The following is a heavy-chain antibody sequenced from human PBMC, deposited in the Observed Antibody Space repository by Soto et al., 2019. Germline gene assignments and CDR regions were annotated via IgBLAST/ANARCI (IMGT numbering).Heavy chain of an antibody. CDR2: IYPGDSDT. V-gene: IGHV5-51*01. CDR1: GYSFTSYW. J-gene: IGHJ3*02. D-gene: IGHD2-8*01. Sequence: GESLKISCKGSGYSFTSYWIGWVRQMPGKGLEWMGIIYPGDSDTRYSPSFQGQVTISADKSISTAYLQWSSLKASDTAMYYCASRRDCTNGVCYTGAFDIWGQGTMVTVSS. CDR3: ASRRDCTNGVCYTGAFDI.